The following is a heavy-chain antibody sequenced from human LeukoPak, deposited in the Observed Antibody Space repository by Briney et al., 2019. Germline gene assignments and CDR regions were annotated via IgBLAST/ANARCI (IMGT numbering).Heavy chain of an antibody. CDR1: GGSMSPYH. Sequence: PSETLSPTCTVSGGSMSPYHWGWIRQPPGKGLEWTGYIYYSGSTNYNPSLNSRVTISVDTSKNQFSLRLSSVTAADTAIYYCARAVSGRFDYWGQGTLVTVSS. J-gene: IGHJ4*02. CDR2: IYYSGST. D-gene: IGHD6-19*01. V-gene: IGHV4-59*08. CDR3: ARAVSGRFDY.